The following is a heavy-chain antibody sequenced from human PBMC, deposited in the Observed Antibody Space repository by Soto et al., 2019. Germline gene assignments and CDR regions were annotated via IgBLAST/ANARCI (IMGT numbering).Heavy chain of an antibody. V-gene: IGHV1-69*01. Sequence: QVQLVQSGAEVKKPGSSVKVSCKASGGTVSSYAISWVRQAPGQGLEWMGGIIPIFGTANYAQKFQGRVTITADESMSTAYMELSSLRSEDTAVYYCARAVMYDYVWGSYSGYFDYWGQGTLVTVSS. CDR2: IIPIFGTA. D-gene: IGHD3-16*01. CDR3: ARAVMYDYVWGSYSGYFDY. CDR1: GGTVSSYA. J-gene: IGHJ4*02.